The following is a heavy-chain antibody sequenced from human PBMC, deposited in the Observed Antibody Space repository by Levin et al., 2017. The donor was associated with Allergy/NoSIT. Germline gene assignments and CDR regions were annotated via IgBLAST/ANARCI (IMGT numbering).Heavy chain of an antibody. V-gene: IGHV1-69*06. CDR3: ARSNSSSWYSAFDI. J-gene: IGHJ3*02. CDR2: IIPIFGTA. D-gene: IGHD6-13*01. Sequence: ASVKVSCKASGGTFSSYAISWVRQAPGQGLEWMGGIIPIFGTANYAQKFQGRVTITADKSTSTAYMELSSLRSEDTAVYYCARSNSSSWYSAFDIWGQGTMVTVSS. CDR1: GGTFSSYA.